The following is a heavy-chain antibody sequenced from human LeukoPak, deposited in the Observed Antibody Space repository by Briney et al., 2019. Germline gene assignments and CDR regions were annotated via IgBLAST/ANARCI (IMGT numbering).Heavy chain of an antibody. Sequence: SGTLSLTCAVSGGSISSSNWWSWVRQPPGKGLEWIGEIYHSGSTNYNPSLKSRVTISVDKSKNQFSLKLSSVTAADTAVYYCARGLYFDWLLGYYYGMDVWGQGTTVTVSS. V-gene: IGHV4-4*02. CDR3: ARGLYFDWLLGYYYGMDV. CDR1: GGSISSSNW. CDR2: IYHSGST. J-gene: IGHJ6*02. D-gene: IGHD3-9*01.